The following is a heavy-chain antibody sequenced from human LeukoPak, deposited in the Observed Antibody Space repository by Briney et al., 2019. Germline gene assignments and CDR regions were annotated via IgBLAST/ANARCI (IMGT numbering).Heavy chain of an antibody. V-gene: IGHV4-61*02. D-gene: IGHD3-10*01. CDR3: ARAPIYYGSGSYYYYYYYYMDV. Sequence: SETLSLTCTVSGGSISSGSYYWSWIRQPAGKGLEWIGRIYTSGSTNYNPSLKSRVTISVDTSKNQFSLKLSSVTAADTAVYYCARAPIYYGSGSYYYYYYYYMDVWGKGTTVTISS. J-gene: IGHJ6*03. CDR1: GGSISSGSYY. CDR2: IYTSGST.